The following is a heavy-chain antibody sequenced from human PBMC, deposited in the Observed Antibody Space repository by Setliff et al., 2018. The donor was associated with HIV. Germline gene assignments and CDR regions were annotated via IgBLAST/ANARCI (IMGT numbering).Heavy chain of an antibody. CDR2: INHSGRT. V-gene: IGHV4-34*01. CDR1: GGSFSGYH. D-gene: IGHD2-15*01. J-gene: IGHJ6*03. Sequence: SETLSLTCAVYGGSFSGYHWNWIRQPPGKGLEWIGEINHSGRTNYNPSLKSRVTISVDTSKNQFSLKLRSVTAADTAMYYCARVSITYWYSIPTFYYCCVGVWGRGTKVSVSS. CDR3: ARVSITYWYSIPTFYYCCVGV.